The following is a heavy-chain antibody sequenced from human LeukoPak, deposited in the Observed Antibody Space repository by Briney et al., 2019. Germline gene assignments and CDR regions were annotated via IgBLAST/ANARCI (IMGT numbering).Heavy chain of an antibody. CDR3: ARDHHNLQQLGSFDY. CDR2: ISSSSSYI. CDR1: GFTFSSYS. J-gene: IGHJ4*02. V-gene: IGHV3-21*01. D-gene: IGHD4-11*01. Sequence: GGSLRLSCAASGFTFSSYSMNWVRQAPGKGLEWVSSISSSSSYIYYADSVKGRFTISRDNAKNSLYLQMNSLRAEDTAVYYCARDHHNLQQLGSFDYWGQGTLVTLSS.